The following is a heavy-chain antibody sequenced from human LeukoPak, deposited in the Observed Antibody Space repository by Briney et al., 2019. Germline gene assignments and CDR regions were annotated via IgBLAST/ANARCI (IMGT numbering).Heavy chain of an antibody. CDR2: FDRENGKR. CDR1: GHPLNDFY. J-gene: IGHJ4*02. D-gene: IGHD2-8*01. Sequence: ASVKVSCKVSGHPLNDFYIHWVRQAAGKGLEWVGGFDRENGKRIYGQKFQGRATMTEDTSTDTAYMELSGLRSEDTAVYYCATDVVELYVMPFPFDFWGQGTLVIASS. CDR3: ATDVVELYVMPFPFDF. V-gene: IGHV1-24*01.